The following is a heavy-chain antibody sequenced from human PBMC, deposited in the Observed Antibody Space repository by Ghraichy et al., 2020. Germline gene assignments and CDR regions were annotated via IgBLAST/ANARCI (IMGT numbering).Heavy chain of an antibody. Sequence: SETLSLTCTVSGGSISSYYWSWIRQPPGKGLEWIGYIYTSGSTNYNPSLKSRVTISVDTSKNQFSLKLSSVTAADTAVYYCARLDAVYYGSGTEYFQHWGQGTLVTVSS. CDR1: GGSISSYY. J-gene: IGHJ1*01. CDR3: ARLDAVYYGSGTEYFQH. D-gene: IGHD3-10*01. CDR2: IYTSGST. V-gene: IGHV4-4*09.